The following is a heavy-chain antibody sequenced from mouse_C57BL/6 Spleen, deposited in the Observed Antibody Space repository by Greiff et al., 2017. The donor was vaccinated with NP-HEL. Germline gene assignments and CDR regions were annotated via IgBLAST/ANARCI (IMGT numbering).Heavy chain of an antibody. Sequence: QVQLQQSGPELVKPGASVKISCKASGYAFSSSWMNWVKQRPGKGLEWIGRIYPGDGDTNYNGKFKGKATLTADKSSSTAYMQLSSLSSEDSAVDFCERVYYGYDGLMDYWGQGTSVTVSS. CDR3: ERVYYGYDGLMDY. D-gene: IGHD2-2*01. V-gene: IGHV1-82*01. CDR2: IYPGDGDT. CDR1: GYAFSSSW. J-gene: IGHJ4*01.